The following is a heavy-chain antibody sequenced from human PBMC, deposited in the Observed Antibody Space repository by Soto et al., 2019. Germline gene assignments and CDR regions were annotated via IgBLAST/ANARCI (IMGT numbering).Heavy chain of an antibody. J-gene: IGHJ6*03. CDR1: GGTFSSYT. Sequence: SVKVSCKASGGTFSSYTISWLRQAPGQGLEWMGRIIPILGIANYAQKFQGRVTITADKSTSTAYMELSSLRSEDTAVYYCASQMREAYYYYYMDVWGKGTTVTVSS. V-gene: IGHV1-69*02. CDR3: ASQMREAYYYYYMDV. CDR2: IIPILGIA.